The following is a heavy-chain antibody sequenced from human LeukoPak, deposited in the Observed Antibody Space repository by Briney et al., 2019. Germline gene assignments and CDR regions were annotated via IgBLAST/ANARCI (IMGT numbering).Heavy chain of an antibody. Sequence: GRSLRLSCTASGFTFSAYNMNWVRQAPGKGLEWVSCISSSSNYIYYADSVKGRFTISRDNAKNSLYLQMNSLRAEDTAVYYCARDEGVSFDYWGQGTLVTVSS. J-gene: IGHJ4*02. CDR3: ARDEGVSFDY. CDR2: ISSSSNYI. V-gene: IGHV3-21*01. CDR1: GFTFSAYN.